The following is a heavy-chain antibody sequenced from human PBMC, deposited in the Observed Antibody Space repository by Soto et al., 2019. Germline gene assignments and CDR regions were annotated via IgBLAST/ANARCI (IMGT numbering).Heavy chain of an antibody. CDR1: GFTFSNAW. V-gene: IGHV3-15*01. CDR3: TTDVFTMVRCDY. J-gene: IGHJ4*02. D-gene: IGHD3-10*01. Sequence: EVQLVESGGGLVKPGGSLRLSCAASGFTFSNAWMSWVRQAPGKGLEWVGRIKSKTDGGTTDYAAPVKGRFTISRDDSINTLYLQMNSLKTEDTAVYYCTTDVFTMVRCDYWGQGTLVTVSS. CDR2: IKSKTDGGTT.